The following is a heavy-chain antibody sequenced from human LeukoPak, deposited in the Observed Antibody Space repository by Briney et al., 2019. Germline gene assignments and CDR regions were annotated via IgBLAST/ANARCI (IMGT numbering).Heavy chain of an antibody. CDR1: RFTFGNFW. J-gene: IGHJ3*02. D-gene: IGHD3-3*01. V-gene: IGHV3-7*01. Sequence: GGSLRLSCAASRFTFGNFWLSWVRQAPGKGLEWVANIKQDGSEKYYVDSVEGRFTISRDNSKNSLYLQMNSLRAEDTAVYYCARESFTVFRVVDAFDIWGQGTMVTVSS. CDR2: IKQDGSEK. CDR3: ARESFTVFRVVDAFDI.